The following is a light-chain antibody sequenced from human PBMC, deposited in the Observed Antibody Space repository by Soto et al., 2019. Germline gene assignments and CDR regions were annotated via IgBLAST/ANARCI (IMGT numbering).Light chain of an antibody. Sequence: DVVMTQSPLSLPVTLGQPASISCRSSQSLVYSDGNTYLNWFQQRPGQSPRRLIYKVSNRDSGVPDRFSGSGSGTDFTLKISRVEAEAVAVYYCMQGPHSPLWTFGQGTKVEIK. CDR1: QSLVYSDGNTY. J-gene: IGKJ1*01. CDR2: KVS. V-gene: IGKV2-30*01. CDR3: MQGPHSPLWT.